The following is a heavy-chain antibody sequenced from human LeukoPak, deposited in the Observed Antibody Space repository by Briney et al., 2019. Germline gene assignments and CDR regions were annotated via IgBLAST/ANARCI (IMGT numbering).Heavy chain of an antibody. CDR2: ISYDGSNK. CDR1: GFTFSSYA. V-gene: IGHV3-30-3*01. J-gene: IGHJ3*02. CDR3: ANLYDILTVGAFDI. D-gene: IGHD3-9*01. Sequence: GRSLRLSCAASGFTFSSYAMHWVRQAPGKGLEWVAVISYDGSNKYYADSVKGRFTISRDNSKNTLYLQMNSLRAEDTAVYYCANLYDILTVGAFDIWGQGTMATVSS.